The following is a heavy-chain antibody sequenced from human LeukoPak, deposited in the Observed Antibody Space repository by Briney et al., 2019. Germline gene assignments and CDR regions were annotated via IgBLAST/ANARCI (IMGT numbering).Heavy chain of an antibody. D-gene: IGHD3-9*01. J-gene: IGHJ3*02. CDR2: IYYSGST. CDR3: ARGSPTGHDSFDI. CDR1: GGSISTYY. V-gene: IGHV4-59*01. Sequence: SETLSLTCTVSGGSISTYYWSWIRQPPGKGLEWIGYIYYSGSTNYNPSLKSRGTISVDTSKNQFSLKLGSVTAADTAVYYCARGSPTGHDSFDIWGQGTMVTVSS.